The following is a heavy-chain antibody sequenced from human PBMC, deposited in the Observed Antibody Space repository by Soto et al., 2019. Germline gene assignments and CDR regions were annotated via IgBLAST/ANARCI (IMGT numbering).Heavy chain of an antibody. CDR2: MNPNSGNT. V-gene: IGHV1-8*01. D-gene: IGHD2-2*01. Sequence: ASVKVSCKASGYTFTSYDINWVRQATGQGLEWMGWMNPNSGNTGYAQKFQGRVTMTRNTSISTAYMELSSLRSEDTAVYYCARDLGYCSSTSCYAGVWFDPWGQGTLVTVSS. CDR1: GYTFTSYD. CDR3: ARDLGYCSSTSCYAGVWFDP. J-gene: IGHJ5*02.